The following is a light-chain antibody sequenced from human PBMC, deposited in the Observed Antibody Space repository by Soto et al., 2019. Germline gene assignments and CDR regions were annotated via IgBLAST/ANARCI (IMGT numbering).Light chain of an antibody. J-gene: IGLJ2*01. CDR3: SSYVGSNNLV. CDR1: SSDVGGYKF. V-gene: IGLV2-8*01. Sequence: QSALTQPPSASGSPGQSVTISCTGTSSDVGGYKFVSWYQQQPGKAPKLIIYEVIKRPSGVPDRFSGSKSGNTASLTVSGLQAEDEGDYYCSSYVGSNNLVFGGGTKLTVL. CDR2: EVI.